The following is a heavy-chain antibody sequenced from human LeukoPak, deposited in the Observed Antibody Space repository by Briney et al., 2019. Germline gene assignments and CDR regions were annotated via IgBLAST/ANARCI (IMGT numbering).Heavy chain of an antibody. CDR3: ARGGRGGGDVAFDI. CDR2: INHSGST. CDR1: GGSFSGYY. J-gene: IGHJ3*02. D-gene: IGHD2-21*02. Sequence: SETLSLTCAVYGGSFSGYYWSWIRRPPGKGLEWIGEINHSGSTNYNPSLKSRVTISVDTSKNQFSLKLSSVTAADTAVYYCARGGRGGGDVAFDIWGQGTMVTVSS. V-gene: IGHV4-34*01.